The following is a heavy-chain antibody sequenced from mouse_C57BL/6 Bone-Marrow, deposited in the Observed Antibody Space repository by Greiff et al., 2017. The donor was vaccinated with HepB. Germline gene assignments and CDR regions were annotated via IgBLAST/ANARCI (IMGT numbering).Heavy chain of an antibody. CDR1: GFTFTDYY. CDR2: IRNKANGYTT. J-gene: IGHJ2*01. CDR3: ARYKRGYYYGSSYEDY. D-gene: IGHD1-1*01. V-gene: IGHV7-3*01. Sequence: DVQLQESGGGLVQPGGSLSLSCAASGFTFTDYYMSWVRQPPGKALEWLGFIRNKANGYTTEYSASVKGRFTISRDNSQSILYLQMNALRAEDSATYYCARYKRGYYYGSSYEDYWGQGTTLTVSS.